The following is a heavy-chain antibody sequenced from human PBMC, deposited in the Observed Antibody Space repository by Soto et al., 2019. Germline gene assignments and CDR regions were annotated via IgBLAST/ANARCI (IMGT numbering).Heavy chain of an antibody. CDR2: ISGSGGRT. CDR1: GFTISSYA. CDR3: AKDVFHVVVVTAIDAFDI. Sequence: EVQLLESGGGLVQPGGSLRLSCAASGFTISSYAMNWVRQAPGKGLEWVSSISGSGGRTYYADSVKGRFTISRDNSKNTLYLQMNSLRAEDTAVYYCAKDVFHVVVVTAIDAFDIWGQGTMVTVSS. V-gene: IGHV3-23*01. J-gene: IGHJ3*02. D-gene: IGHD2-21*02.